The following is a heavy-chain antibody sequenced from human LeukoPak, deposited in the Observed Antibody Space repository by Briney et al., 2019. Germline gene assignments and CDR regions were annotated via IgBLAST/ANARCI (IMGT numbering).Heavy chain of an antibody. CDR3: AREWNTDLNSSSGLWRFGEILDY. V-gene: IGHV1-18*01. CDR1: GYTFTGYG. CDR2: ISAYNGNT. D-gene: IGHD6-6*01. Sequence: ASVKVSCKASGYTFTGYGISWVRQAPGQGLEWMGWISAYNGNTNYAQKLQGRVTMTTDTSTSTAYMELRSLRSDDTAVYYCAREWNTDLNSSSGLWRFGEILDYWGQGTLVTVSS. J-gene: IGHJ4*02.